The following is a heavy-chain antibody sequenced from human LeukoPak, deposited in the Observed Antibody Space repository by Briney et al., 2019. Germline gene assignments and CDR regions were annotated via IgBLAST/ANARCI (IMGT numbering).Heavy chain of an antibody. D-gene: IGHD5-18*01. CDR2: ISYDGSNK. J-gene: IGHJ4*02. Sequence: PGRSLRLSCAASGFTFSSYAMHWVRQAPGKGLEWVAVISYDGSNKYYADSVKGRFTISRDNSKNTLYLQMNSLRAEDTAVYYCARELTGYSYGIWGYWGQGTLVTVSS. CDR3: ARELTGYSYGIWGY. V-gene: IGHV3-30-3*01. CDR1: GFTFSSYA.